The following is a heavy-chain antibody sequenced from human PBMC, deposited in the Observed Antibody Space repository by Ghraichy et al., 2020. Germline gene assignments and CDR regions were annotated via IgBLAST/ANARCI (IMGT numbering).Heavy chain of an antibody. CDR1: AGSISGFY. V-gene: IGHV4-59*01. J-gene: IGHJ4*02. Sequence: SETLSLTCTVSAGSISGFYWSWIRQPPGKGLEWIGNIYYTGSTNYNPSHKSRVTMSVDTSKNQFSLKLSSVTSADTAVYYCARDTHYGDYLDYWGQGTLVTVSS. CDR2: IYYTGST. CDR3: ARDTHYGDYLDY. D-gene: IGHD4-17*01.